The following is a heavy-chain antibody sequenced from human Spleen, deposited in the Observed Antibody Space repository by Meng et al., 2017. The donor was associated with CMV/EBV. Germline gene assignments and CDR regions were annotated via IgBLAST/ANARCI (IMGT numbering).Heavy chain of an antibody. CDR1: GGSISSGGYH. CDR2: IYYLGNT. V-gene: IGHV4-31*03. D-gene: IGHD1-1*01. CDR3: ARNEGVFDY. J-gene: IGHJ4*02. Sequence: SETLSLTCTVSGGSISSGGYHWSWIRQHPGKGLEWIGSIYYLGNTYYNPSLKSRVTISVDTSKNQFSLKLSSVTAADTAVYYCARNEGVFDYWGQGTLVTVSS.